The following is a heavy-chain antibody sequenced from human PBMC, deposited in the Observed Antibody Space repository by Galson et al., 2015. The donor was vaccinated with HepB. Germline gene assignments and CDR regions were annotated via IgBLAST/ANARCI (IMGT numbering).Heavy chain of an antibody. CDR2: IRSKDYGGTT. D-gene: IGHD2-21*01. V-gene: IGHV3-49*03. CDR1: GFTFGDYA. CDR3: SRGQFVVVIAGDPDGFDI. Sequence: SLRLSCAASGFTFGDYAMTWFRKAPGKGLEWVGFIRSKDYGGTTEYAASVKGRFTISRDDSKTIAYLQMNSLKTEDTAVYYCSRGQFVVVIAGDPDGFDIWGQGTMVIVSS. J-gene: IGHJ3*02.